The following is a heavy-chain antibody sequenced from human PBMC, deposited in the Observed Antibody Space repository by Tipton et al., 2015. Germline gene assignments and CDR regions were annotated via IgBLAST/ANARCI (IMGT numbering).Heavy chain of an antibody. J-gene: IGHJ6*02. CDR3: ARGRDIIIVPVRYHFYGMDV. Sequence: LRLSCSVSGDSVTNKDFYWSWVRQRPGKGLEWITHFYYGGTTYYHPSLKCRITVSADPSKNQGSLNLRSVTGADPGVYYCARGRDIIIVPVRYHFYGMDVWGQGSSVTVSS. V-gene: IGHV4-31*02. D-gene: IGHD2-15*01. CDR1: GDSVTNKDFY. CDR2: FYYGGTT.